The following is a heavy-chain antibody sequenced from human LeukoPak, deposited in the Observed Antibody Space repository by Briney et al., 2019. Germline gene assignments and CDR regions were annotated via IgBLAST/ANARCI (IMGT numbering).Heavy chain of an antibody. Sequence: ASVKVSCKASGYTFTSYGISWVRQAPGQGLEWMGWISAYNGNTNYAQKLQGRVTMTTDTSTSTAYMELRSLRSDDTAVYYCARVWDIVATITADDWYFDLWGRGTLVTVSS. CDR1: GYTFTSYG. D-gene: IGHD5-12*01. V-gene: IGHV1-18*01. CDR3: ARVWDIVATITADDWYFDL. CDR2: ISAYNGNT. J-gene: IGHJ2*01.